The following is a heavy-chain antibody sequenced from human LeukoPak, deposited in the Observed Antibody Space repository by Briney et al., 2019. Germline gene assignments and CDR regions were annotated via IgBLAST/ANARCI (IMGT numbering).Heavy chain of an antibody. CDR2: IKQDGSEK. J-gene: IGHJ4*02. Sequence: GGSLRLSCAASGFTFSSYWMSWVRQAPGKGLGWVANIKQDGSEKYYVDSVKGRFTISRDNAKNSLYLQMNSLRAEDTAVYYCARDILVHPYGDYVPVGGSDYWGRGTLVTVSS. V-gene: IGHV3-7*01. CDR1: GFTFSSYW. CDR3: ARDILVHPYGDYVPVGGSDY. D-gene: IGHD4-17*01.